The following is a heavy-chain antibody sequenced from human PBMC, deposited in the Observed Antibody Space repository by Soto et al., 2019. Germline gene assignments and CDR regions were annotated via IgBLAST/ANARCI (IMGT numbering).Heavy chain of an antibody. CDR3: ARGSLEMATKRGAPLLRYYGMDV. CDR1: GFTFSSYS. Sequence: EVQLVESGGGLVQPGGSLRLSCAASGFTFSSYSMNWVRQAPGKGLEWVSYISSSSSTIYYADSVKGRFTISRDNAKNSLYLQMNSLRDEDTAVYYCARGSLEMATKRGAPLLRYYGMDVWGQGTTVTVSS. V-gene: IGHV3-48*02. D-gene: IGHD5-12*01. CDR2: ISSSSSTI. J-gene: IGHJ6*02.